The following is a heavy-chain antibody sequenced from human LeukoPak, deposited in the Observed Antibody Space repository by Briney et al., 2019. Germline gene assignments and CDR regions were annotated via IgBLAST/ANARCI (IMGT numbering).Heavy chain of an antibody. V-gene: IGHV3-7*01. J-gene: IGHJ5*02. D-gene: IGHD3-16*01. CDR2: IKQDGSEK. CDR3: ARDYRGGTWFDP. Sequence: GVSLRLSCAPSGLTFSSYWMSWVRQDPGKGLEWVANIKQDGSEKYYVDSVKGRFTISRDNAQNSLYLQMNSLRAEDTAVYYCARDYRGGTWFDPWGQGTLVTVSS. CDR1: GLTFSSYW.